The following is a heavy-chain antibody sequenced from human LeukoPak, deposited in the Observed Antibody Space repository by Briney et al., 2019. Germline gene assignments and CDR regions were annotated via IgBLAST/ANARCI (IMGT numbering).Heavy chain of an antibody. CDR3: ARNQYYDILTGYCPSGFDY. V-gene: IGHV3-48*03. Sequence: GGSLRLSCAASGFTFSSYEMNWVRQAPGKGLEWVSYISSSGSTIYYADSVKGRFTISRDNAKNSLYLQMNSLRAEDTAVYYCARNQYYDILTGYCPSGFDYWGQGTLVTVSS. J-gene: IGHJ4*02. CDR2: ISSSGSTI. D-gene: IGHD3-9*01. CDR1: GFTFSSYE.